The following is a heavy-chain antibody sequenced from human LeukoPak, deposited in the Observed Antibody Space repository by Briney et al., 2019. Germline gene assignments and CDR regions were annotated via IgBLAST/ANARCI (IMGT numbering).Heavy chain of an antibody. J-gene: IGHJ6*03. V-gene: IGHV3-48*02. Sequence: GGSLRLSCAASGFTVSSYNMNWVRQTPGKGLEWVLYISSSGYTMHHADSVKGRFTVSRDSAKNSLYLQMNSLRDEDAAVYFCARGCASCGHYNYYFMDVWGKGTTVTVSS. CDR2: ISSSGYTM. D-gene: IGHD2-2*01. CDR3: ARGCASCGHYNYYFMDV. CDR1: GFTVSSYN.